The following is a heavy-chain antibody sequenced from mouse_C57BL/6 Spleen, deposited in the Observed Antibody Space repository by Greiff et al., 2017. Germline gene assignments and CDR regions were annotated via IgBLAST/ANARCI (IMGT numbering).Heavy chain of an antibody. CDR1: GYTFTSYW. V-gene: IGHV1-69*01. Sequence: QVQLQQPGAELVMPGASVKLSCKASGYTFTSYWMHWVKQRPGQGLEWIGGIDPSDSYTNYNQKFKGKSTLTVDKSSSSAYMLLSTLTSEDSAVYYSARRGTGTVDYWGQGTTLTVSS. CDR3: ARRGTGTVDY. D-gene: IGHD4-1*01. CDR2: IDPSDSYT. J-gene: IGHJ2*01.